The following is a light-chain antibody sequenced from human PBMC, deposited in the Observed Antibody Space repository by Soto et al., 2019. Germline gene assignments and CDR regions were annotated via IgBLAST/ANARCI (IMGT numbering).Light chain of an antibody. CDR2: AAS. V-gene: IGKV1-39*01. CDR1: QSISSY. Sequence: DIQMTQSPSSLSASVGDRVTITCRASQSISSYLNWYQQKPGKAPKLLIYAASSLQSGVPSRFSGSGSGTDFTLTISSLRPEDFATYYGQQSYSTPDTFGQGTKLEIK. CDR3: QQSYSTPDT. J-gene: IGKJ2*01.